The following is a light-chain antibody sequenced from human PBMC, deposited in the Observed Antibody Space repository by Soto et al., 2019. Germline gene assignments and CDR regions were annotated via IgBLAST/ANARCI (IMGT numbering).Light chain of an antibody. Sequence: DIHSTHSASSLSQSSAERVTITCRASQGISTYLNWYQQKPGKAPKLLIYAASSLQSGVPSRFSGSGSETDFTLTISSLQPEDFATYSCQQSYSTTWTFGQGTKVDIK. CDR2: AAS. CDR1: QGISTY. V-gene: IGKV1-39*01. CDR3: QQSYSTTWT. J-gene: IGKJ1*01.